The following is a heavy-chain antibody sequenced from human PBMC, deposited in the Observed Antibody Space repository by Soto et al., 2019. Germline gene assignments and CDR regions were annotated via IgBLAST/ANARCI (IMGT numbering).Heavy chain of an antibody. CDR1: GGTFSSHG. CDR3: ASDRGYGLVN. Sequence: QVQLVQSGAEVKKPGSSVKVSCKASGGTFSSHGFNWVRQAPGQGLEWIGGSIPLFGITNHTQKFQDRITITADASTTTAYMELRGLRSDDTAVYYCASDRGYGLVNWGQGTLITVSS. J-gene: IGHJ4*02. V-gene: IGHV1-69*12. CDR2: SIPLFGIT. D-gene: IGHD2-15*01.